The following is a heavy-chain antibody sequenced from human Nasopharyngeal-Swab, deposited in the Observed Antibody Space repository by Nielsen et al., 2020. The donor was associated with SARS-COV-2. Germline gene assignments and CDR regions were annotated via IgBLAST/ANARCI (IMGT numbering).Heavy chain of an antibody. J-gene: IGHJ6*02. CDR2: IYSGGST. D-gene: IGHD1-26*01. Sequence: GEFLKISCAASGFTVSSNYMSWVRQAPGKGLEWVSVIYSGGSTYYADSVKGRFTISRDNSKNTLYLQMNSLRAEDTAVYYCARDPRGLWDSYGMDVWGQGTTVTVSS. V-gene: IGHV3-53*01. CDR1: GFTVSSNY. CDR3: ARDPRGLWDSYGMDV.